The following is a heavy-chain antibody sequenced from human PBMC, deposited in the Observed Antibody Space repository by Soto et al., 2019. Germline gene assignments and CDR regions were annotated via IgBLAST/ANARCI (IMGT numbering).Heavy chain of an antibody. J-gene: IGHJ6*03. CDR1: GFTFSSYA. V-gene: IGHV3-23*01. Sequence: PGGSLRLSCAASGFTFSSYAMSWVRQAPGKGLEWVSAISGSGGSTYYADSVKGRFTISRDNSKNTLYLQMNSLRAEDAAVYYCAKAVHYCSSTSCYDYYYYYMDVWGKGTTVTVSS. D-gene: IGHD2-2*01. CDR3: AKAVHYCSSTSCYDYYYYYMDV. CDR2: ISGSGGST.